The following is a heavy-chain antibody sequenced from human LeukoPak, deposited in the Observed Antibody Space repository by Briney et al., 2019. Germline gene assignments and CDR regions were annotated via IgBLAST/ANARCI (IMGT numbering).Heavy chain of an antibody. D-gene: IGHD2-15*01. Sequence: SETLSLTCAVYGGSFSGYYWSWIRQPPGKGLEWIGEINHSGSTNYNPSLKSRGTISVETYKNQFSLKLSSVTAADTAVYYCARARGYCSGGSCYYFDYWGQGTLVTVSS. CDR3: ARARGYCSGGSCYYFDY. V-gene: IGHV4-34*01. CDR1: GGSFSGYY. J-gene: IGHJ4*02. CDR2: INHSGST.